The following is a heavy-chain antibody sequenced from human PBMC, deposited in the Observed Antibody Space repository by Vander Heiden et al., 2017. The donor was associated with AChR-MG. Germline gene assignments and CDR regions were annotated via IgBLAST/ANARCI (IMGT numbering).Heavy chain of an antibody. CDR1: GGPFSSYA. Sequence: QVQLVQSGAEVKKPGSSVKVSCKASGGPFSSYAISWGRQDPGQGLEWMGGIIPIFGTANYAQKFQGRVTITADESTSTAYMELSSLRSEDTAVYDGARASSYGSSVIDYWGQGTRGTVSS. CDR2: IIPIFGTA. J-gene: IGHJ4*02. CDR3: ARASSYGSSVIDY. D-gene: IGHD5-18*01. V-gene: IGHV1-69*01.